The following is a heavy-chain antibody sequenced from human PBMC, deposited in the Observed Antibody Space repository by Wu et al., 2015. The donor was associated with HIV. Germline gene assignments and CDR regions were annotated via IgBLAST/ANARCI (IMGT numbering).Heavy chain of an antibody. J-gene: IGHJ4*02. D-gene: IGHD2-8*01. CDR3: ARLQSLHGFYXNADY. V-gene: IGHV1-2*02. CDR2: INPNRGGT. Sequence: QVQLLQSGAEVKKPGASVMVSCKASGYTFIDYYLYWVRQAPRQGLEWMGWINPNRGGTKYAQKFQGKVTMTRDTVVSTAYMELSSLRSDDTAVYYCARLQSLHGFYXNADYWGQGTLVTVSS. CDR1: GYTFIDYY.